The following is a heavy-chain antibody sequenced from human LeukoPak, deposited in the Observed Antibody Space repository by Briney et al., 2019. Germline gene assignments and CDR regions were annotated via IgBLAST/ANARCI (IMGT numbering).Heavy chain of an antibody. CDR1: GFTFSSYA. D-gene: IGHD4-17*01. V-gene: IGHV3-23*01. J-gene: IGHJ4*02. Sequence: GGSLRPSCAASGFTFSSYAMSWVRQAPGKGLEWVSAISGSGVSTYYADSVKGRFTISRDNSKNTLYLQMNSLRAEDTAVYYCAKTFYDYGDYDDYWGQGTLVTVSS. CDR3: AKTFYDYGDYDDY. CDR2: ISGSGVST.